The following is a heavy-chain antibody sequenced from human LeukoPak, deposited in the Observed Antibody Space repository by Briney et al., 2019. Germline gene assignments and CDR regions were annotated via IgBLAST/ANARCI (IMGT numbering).Heavy chain of an antibody. CDR1: GYTFTSYS. D-gene: IGHD3-10*01. CDR2: ISAYNGNT. Sequence: ASVKVSCKASGYTFTSYSISWVRQAPGQGLEWMGWISAYNGNTNYAQKLQGRVTMTTDTSTSTAYMELRSLRSDDTAVYYCAKDYPYYYGSGSYPGDAFDIWGQGTMVTVSS. CDR3: AKDYPYYYGSGSYPGDAFDI. V-gene: IGHV1-18*01. J-gene: IGHJ3*02.